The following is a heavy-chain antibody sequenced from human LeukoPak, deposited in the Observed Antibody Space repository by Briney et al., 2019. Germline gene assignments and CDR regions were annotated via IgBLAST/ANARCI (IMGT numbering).Heavy chain of an antibody. Sequence: SETLSLTCTDSGGSISSYYWSWIRQPPGKGLEWIGCIYYSGSTNYNPSLKSRVTILVDTSKNQFSLRLSSVTAADTAVYYCARGTAVAGTWGQGTLVTVSS. D-gene: IGHD6-19*01. V-gene: IGHV4-59*01. CDR2: IYYSGST. CDR1: GGSISSYY. J-gene: IGHJ5*02. CDR3: ARGTAVAGT.